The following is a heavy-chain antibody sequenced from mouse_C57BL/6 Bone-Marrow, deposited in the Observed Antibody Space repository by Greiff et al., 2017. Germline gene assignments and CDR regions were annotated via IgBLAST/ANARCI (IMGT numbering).Heavy chain of an antibody. V-gene: IGHV5-4*03. CDR3: ASGYYGSPFAY. CDR1: GFTFSSYA. CDR2: ISDGGSYT. J-gene: IGHJ3*01. Sequence: EVKLVESGGGLVKPGGSLKLSCAASGFTFSSYAMSWVRQTPEKRLEWVATISDGGSYTYYPDNVKGRFTISRDNAKNNLYLQMSHLKSEDTAMYYCASGYYGSPFAYWGQGTLVTVSA. D-gene: IGHD1-1*01.